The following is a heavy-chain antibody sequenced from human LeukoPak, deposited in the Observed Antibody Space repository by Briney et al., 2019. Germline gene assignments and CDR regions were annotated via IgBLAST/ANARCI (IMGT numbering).Heavy chain of an antibody. J-gene: IGHJ2*01. CDR3: ARVSSSWYQDWFFDL. CDR1: GGSISSYY. CDR2: IDTSGNT. D-gene: IGHD6-13*01. V-gene: IGHV4-4*07. Sequence: PSETLSLTCTVSGGSISSYYWSWIRQPAGKGLEWIGRIDTSGNTNYKPSLKSRVTMSVDTSKNQFSLKLSSVTAADTAVYYCARVSSSWYQDWFFDLWGRGTLVTVSS.